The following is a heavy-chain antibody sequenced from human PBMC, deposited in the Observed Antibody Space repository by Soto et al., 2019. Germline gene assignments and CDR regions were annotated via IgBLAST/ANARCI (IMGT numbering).Heavy chain of an antibody. CDR3: ARDKQYDPPCMDV. Sequence: GGSLRLSCAASGFTFSSDGMHWVRQAPGKGLEWVAVIWYDGSNKYYADSVKGRFTISRDNSKNTLYLQMNSLRAEDTAVYYCARDKQYDPPCMDVWGQGTTVNVSS. J-gene: IGHJ6*02. CDR2: IWYDGSNK. D-gene: IGHD3-3*01. CDR1: GFTFSSDG. V-gene: IGHV3-33*01.